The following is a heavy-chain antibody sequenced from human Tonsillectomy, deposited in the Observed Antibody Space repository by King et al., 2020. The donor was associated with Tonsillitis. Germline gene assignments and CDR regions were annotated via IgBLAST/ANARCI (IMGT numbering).Heavy chain of an antibody. CDR1: GYTFTGYY. D-gene: IGHD1-1*01. J-gene: IGHJ5*02. CDR2: INPNSGGT. V-gene: IGHV1-2*04. Sequence: QVQLVESGAEVKKPGASVKVSCKASGYTFTGYYIHWVRQAPGQGLEWMGWINPNSGGTKYAQKFQGWVTMTRDTSISTAYMELTRLRSDDTAVYYCAREPNWEDGVRAGGFDPWGQGTLVTVSS. CDR3: AREPNWEDGVRAGGFDP.